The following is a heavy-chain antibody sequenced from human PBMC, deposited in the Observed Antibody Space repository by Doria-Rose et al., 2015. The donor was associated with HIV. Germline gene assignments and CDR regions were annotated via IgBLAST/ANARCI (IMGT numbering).Heavy chain of an antibody. CDR3: ARIKSSRWYHKYYFDY. D-gene: IGHD6-13*01. Sequence: QVTLKESSPVLVKPTETLTLTCTVSGVSLSSPGMGVSWIRQPPGKALEWLAHIFSGDERSYKTSLKSRLTISRGTSKSQVVLTMTDMDPVDTATYYCARIKSSRWYHKYYFDYWGQGTLVIVSA. J-gene: IGHJ4*02. V-gene: IGHV2-26*01. CDR2: IFSGDER. CDR1: GVSLSSPGMG.